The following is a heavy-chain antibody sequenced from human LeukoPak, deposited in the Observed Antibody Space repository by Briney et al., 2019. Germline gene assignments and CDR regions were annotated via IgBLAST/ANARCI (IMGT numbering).Heavy chain of an antibody. V-gene: IGHV1-69*13. CDR2: IIPIFGTA. Sequence: GASVKVSCKTSGYTFTSYGISWVRQAPGQGLEWMGGIIPIFGTANYAQKFQGRVTITADESTSTAYMELSSLRSEDTAVYYCARASTYYDSSGYLIFDYWGQGTLVTVSS. CDR3: ARASTYYDSSGYLIFDY. D-gene: IGHD3-22*01. CDR1: GYTFTSYG. J-gene: IGHJ4*02.